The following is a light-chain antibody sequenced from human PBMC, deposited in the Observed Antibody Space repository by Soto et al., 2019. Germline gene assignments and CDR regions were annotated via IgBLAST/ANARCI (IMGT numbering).Light chain of an antibody. V-gene: IGKV3-15*01. CDR3: QQYHQWPA. CDR1: QSVFSS. J-gene: IGKJ1*01. Sequence: EIVMTQSPATLSVSPGERATLSCRASQSVFSSLAWYQQKPGQAPRLLIYGAATRATGIPARFSGGGSGTELTLTISSLQSEDFAVYYCQQYHQWPAFGRGTKVDIK. CDR2: GAA.